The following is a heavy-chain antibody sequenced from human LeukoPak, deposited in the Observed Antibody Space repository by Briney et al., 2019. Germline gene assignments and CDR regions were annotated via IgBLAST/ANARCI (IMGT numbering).Heavy chain of an antibody. CDR2: ISSSSSYI. V-gene: IGHV3-21*01. CDR3: ARNKLGISEKYMDV. Sequence: GGSLRLSCAASGFTFSSYSMNWVRQAPGKGLEWVSSISSSSSYIYYAYSVKGRFTISRDNAKNSLYLQMNSLRGEDTAVYYCARNKLGISEKYMDVWGKGTTVTISS. CDR1: GFTFSSYS. J-gene: IGHJ6*03. D-gene: IGHD1-7*01.